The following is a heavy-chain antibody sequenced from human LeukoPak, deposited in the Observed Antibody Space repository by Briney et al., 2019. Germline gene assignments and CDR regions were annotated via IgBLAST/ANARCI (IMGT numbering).Heavy chain of an antibody. CDR3: ARAGDGSGSYAFDI. V-gene: IGHV4-61*02. CDR2: IYTSGST. J-gene: IGHJ3*02. Sequence: SETLSLTCTVSGGSISSSSYYWSWIRQPAGKGLEWIGRIYTSGSTNYNPSLKSRVTISVDTSKNQFSLKLSSVTAADTAVYYCARAGDGSGSYAFDIWGQGTMVTVSS. D-gene: IGHD3-10*01. CDR1: GGSISSSSYY.